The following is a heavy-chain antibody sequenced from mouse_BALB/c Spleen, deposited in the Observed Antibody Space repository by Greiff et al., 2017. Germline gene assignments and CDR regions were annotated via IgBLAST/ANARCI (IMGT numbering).Heavy chain of an antibody. CDR3: ARDYGSRAWFAY. V-gene: IGHV1-26*01. CDR1: GYSFTGYY. Sequence: EVQLQQSGPELVKPGASVKISCKASGYSFTGYYMHWVKQSHVKSLEWIGRINPYNGATSYNQNFKDKASLTVDKSSSTAYMELHSLTSEDSAVYYCARDYGSRAWFAYWGQGTLVTVSA. CDR2: INPYNGAT. D-gene: IGHD1-1*01. J-gene: IGHJ3*01.